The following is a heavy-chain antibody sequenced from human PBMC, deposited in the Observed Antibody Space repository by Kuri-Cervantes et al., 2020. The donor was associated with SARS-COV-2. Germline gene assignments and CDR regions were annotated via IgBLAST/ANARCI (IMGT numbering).Heavy chain of an antibody. D-gene: IGHD2-15*01. J-gene: IGHJ6*02. Sequence: GGSLRLSCAASGFTFSSYAMHWVRQAPGKGLEWVSYISSSSSTIYYADSVKGRFTISRDNAKNSLYLQMNSLRDEDTAVYYCARDSVAPHPYYYYGMDVWGQGTTVTVSS. V-gene: IGHV3-48*02. CDR3: ARDSVAPHPYYYYGMDV. CDR2: ISSSSSTI. CDR1: GFTFSSYA.